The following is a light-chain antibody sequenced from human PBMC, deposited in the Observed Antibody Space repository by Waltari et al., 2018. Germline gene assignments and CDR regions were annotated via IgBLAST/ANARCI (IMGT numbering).Light chain of an antibody. V-gene: IGKV3-15*01. Sequence: EKVMTQSPATLSVSPGDGVTLSCRASQSVANNLAWYQQKPGPAPRLLIYDASTRASGIPARFSGSGSGTEFTLTISSLQSEDFAVYCWQQYNDWYSFGQGTKLEIK. J-gene: IGKJ2*03. CDR3: QQYNDWYS. CDR1: QSVANN. CDR2: DAS.